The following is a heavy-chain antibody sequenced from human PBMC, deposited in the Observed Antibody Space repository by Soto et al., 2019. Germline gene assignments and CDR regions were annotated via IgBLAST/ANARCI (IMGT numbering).Heavy chain of an antibody. J-gene: IGHJ4*02. V-gene: IGHV3-23*01. CDR1: GFTFSSYA. D-gene: IGHD1-26*01. CDR3: ARRGSGSYYDY. Sequence: EVPLLESGGGLVQPGGSLRLSCAASGFTFSSYAMRWVRQAPGKGLEWVSAISGSGGSTYYADSVKGRFTISRDNSKTTLYLQMNSLRAEDTAVYYCARRGSGSYYDYWGQGTLVTVSS. CDR2: ISGSGGST.